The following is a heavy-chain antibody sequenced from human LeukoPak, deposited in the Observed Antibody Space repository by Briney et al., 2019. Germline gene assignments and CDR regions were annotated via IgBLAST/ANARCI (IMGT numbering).Heavy chain of an antibody. D-gene: IGHD6-13*01. CDR2: IRSKAYGGTT. Sequence: GGSLRLSCTASGLTFGDYAMSWFGQAPGKGLEWVGFIRSKAYGGTTEYAASVKGRFTISRDDSKSIAYLQMSSLKTEDTAVYYCTNAYSSLDYWGQGTLVTVSS. CDR3: TNAYSSLDY. CDR1: GLTFGDYA. V-gene: IGHV3-49*03. J-gene: IGHJ4*02.